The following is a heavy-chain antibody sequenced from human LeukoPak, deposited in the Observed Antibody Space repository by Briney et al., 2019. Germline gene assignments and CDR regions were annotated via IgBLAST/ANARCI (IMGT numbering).Heavy chain of an antibody. J-gene: IGHJ5*02. CDR2: IYYSGST. CDR3: AREASSGPMA. Sequence: PSETLSLTCTVSGGSISSSSYYWGWIRQPPGKGLEWIGSIYYSGSTYYNPSLKSRVTISVDTSKNQFSLKLSSVTAADTAVYYCAREASSGPMAWGQGTLVTVSS. V-gene: IGHV4-39*07. CDR1: GGSISSSSYY. D-gene: IGHD3-10*01.